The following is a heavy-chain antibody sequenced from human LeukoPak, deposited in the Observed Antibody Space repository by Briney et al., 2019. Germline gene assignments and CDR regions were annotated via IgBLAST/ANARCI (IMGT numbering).Heavy chain of an antibody. V-gene: IGHV1-18*01. J-gene: IGHJ4*02. D-gene: IGHD3-10*01. CDR1: GYTFTSYA. Sequence: ASVKVSCKASGYTFTSYAISWVRQAPGQGLEWMGWISAYNGNRDYAQRHQDRVTMTTDTSTSTAYMELRSLRSDDTAVYYCARAFMVRGITLGYWGQGTLVTVSS. CDR3: ARAFMVRGITLGY. CDR2: ISAYNGNR.